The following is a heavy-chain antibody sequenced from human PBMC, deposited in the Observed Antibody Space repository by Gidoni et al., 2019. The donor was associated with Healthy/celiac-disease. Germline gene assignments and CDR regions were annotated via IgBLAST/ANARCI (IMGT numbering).Heavy chain of an antibody. CDR3: ARDVTIFGVVGNWFDP. J-gene: IGHJ5*02. Sequence: QVQLQESGPGLVKPSETLSLTCTVSGGSISSYYWSWIRQPPGKGLEWIGYIYYSGSTNYNPSLKSRVTISVDTSKNQFSLKLSSVTAADTAVYYCARDVTIFGVVGNWFDPWGQGTLVTVSS. V-gene: IGHV4-59*01. CDR1: GGSISSYY. D-gene: IGHD3-3*01. CDR2: IYYSGST.